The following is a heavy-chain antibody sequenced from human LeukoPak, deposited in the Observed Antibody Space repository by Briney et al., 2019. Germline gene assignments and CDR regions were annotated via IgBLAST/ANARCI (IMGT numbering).Heavy chain of an antibody. V-gene: IGHV3-74*01. J-gene: IGHJ3*02. Sequence: GALRLSCAASGFTFSSYWMHWVRQAPGKGLVWVSRINTDGSSTSYADSVKGRFTISRDNAKNTLYLQMNSLRAGDTAVYYCARGGEWFPGAFDIWGQGTMVTVSS. D-gene: IGHD3-3*01. CDR1: GFTFSSYW. CDR3: ARGGEWFPGAFDI. CDR2: INTDGSST.